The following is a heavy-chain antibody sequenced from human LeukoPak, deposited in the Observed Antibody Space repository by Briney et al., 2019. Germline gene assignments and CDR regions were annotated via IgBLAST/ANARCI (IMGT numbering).Heavy chain of an antibody. D-gene: IGHD3-3*01. CDR3: ARDLTIFGVVIRLDY. V-gene: IGHV3-23*01. CDR1: GFTFSSYA. J-gene: IGHJ4*02. CDR2: ISGSGGST. Sequence: GGSLRLSCAASGFTFSSYAMSWVRQAPGKGLEWVSAISGSGGSTYYADSVKGRFTISRDNSKNTLYLQMNSLRAEDTAVYYCARDLTIFGVVIRLDYWGQGTLVTVSS.